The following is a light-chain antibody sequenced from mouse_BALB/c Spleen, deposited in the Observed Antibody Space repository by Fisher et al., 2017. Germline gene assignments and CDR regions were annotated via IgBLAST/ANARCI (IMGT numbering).Light chain of an antibody. V-gene: IGKV4-53*01. CDR1: SSISSSY. Sequence: DIVLTQSPALMSASPGEKVTITCSVSSSISSSYLHWYQQKSGISPKPWIYSTSNLASGVPARFSGSGSGTSYSLTISSMEAEDAATYYCQQFTSSPSRTFGGGTKLEIK. CDR2: STS. CDR3: QQFTSSPSRT. J-gene: IGKJ1*01.